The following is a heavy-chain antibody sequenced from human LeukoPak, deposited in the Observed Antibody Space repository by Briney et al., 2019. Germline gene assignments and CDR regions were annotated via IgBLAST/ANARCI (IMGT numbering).Heavy chain of an antibody. Sequence: SQTLSLTCTVAGGSISSGDYYWSWIRQPPGKGREWIGYIYYSGSTYYNPSLKSRVTISVDTSKNQFSLKLSSVTAADTAVYYCARGGYSYGTGIDYWGQGTLVTVSS. CDR1: GGSISSGDYY. J-gene: IGHJ4*02. V-gene: IGHV4-30-4*08. CDR2: IYYSGST. CDR3: ARGGYSYGTGIDY. D-gene: IGHD5-18*01.